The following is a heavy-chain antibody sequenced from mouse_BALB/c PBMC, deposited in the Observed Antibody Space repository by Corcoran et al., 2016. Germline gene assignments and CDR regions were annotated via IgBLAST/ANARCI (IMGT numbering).Heavy chain of an antibody. J-gene: IGHJ3*01. Sequence: QVTLKESGPGILQPSQTLSLTCSFSGFSLSTSGMGVGWIRQSSGKGLEWLAHIWWDDDKRYNPALKSRLTISKDTSSNQVFLKIASVDTADTATYYCARIRGYDGYYVPLAYWGQGTLVTVSA. CDR1: GFSLSTSGMG. D-gene: IGHD2-3*01. V-gene: IGHV8-8*01. CDR2: IWWDDDK. CDR3: ARIRGYDGYYVPLAY.